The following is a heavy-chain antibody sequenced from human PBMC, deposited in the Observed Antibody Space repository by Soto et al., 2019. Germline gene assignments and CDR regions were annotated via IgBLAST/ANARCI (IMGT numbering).Heavy chain of an antibody. CDR2: IYYSGST. D-gene: IGHD1-26*01. V-gene: IGHV4-31*03. CDR1: CGSISSGGYY. Sequence: TLSLTCTVSCGSISSGGYYWSWIRQHPGKGLEWIGYIYYSGSTYYNPSLKSRVTISVDTSKNQFSLKLSSVTAADTAVYYCARVAGATLDDAFDIWGQATMVTVSS. J-gene: IGHJ3*02. CDR3: ARVAGATLDDAFDI.